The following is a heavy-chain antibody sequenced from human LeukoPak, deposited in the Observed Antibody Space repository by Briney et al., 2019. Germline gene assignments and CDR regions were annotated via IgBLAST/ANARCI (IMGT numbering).Heavy chain of an antibody. V-gene: IGHV5-51*01. CDR2: IYPDDSAT. Sequence: GESLKISCMGSGYTFSSYWIGWVRQMPGKGLEWMGIIYPDDSATRYSPSFQGQVTISADHSISTAYLQWSSLKASDTAMYYCARLAYCSNDVCYSNYYYSMDVWGKGTTVTVSS. J-gene: IGHJ6*03. CDR3: ARLAYCSNDVCYSNYYYSMDV. CDR1: GYTFSSYW. D-gene: IGHD2-8*01.